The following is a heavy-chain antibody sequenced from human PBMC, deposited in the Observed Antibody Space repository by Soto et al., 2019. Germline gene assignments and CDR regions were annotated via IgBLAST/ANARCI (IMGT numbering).Heavy chain of an antibody. J-gene: IGHJ4*02. CDR3: ARVVALSSGSYTRSDY. D-gene: IGHD3-10*01. V-gene: IGHV3-33*01. CDR1: GFTFSNYD. CDR2: IWYDESNE. Sequence: QVQLVESGGGVVQPGRSLRLSCAVSGFTFSNYDMHWVRQAPGKGLEWVAVIWYDESNEYYADSVKGRFTISRDNSKNTLYLQMNSLRAEDTAVYYCARVVALSSGSYTRSDYWGQGTVVTVSS.